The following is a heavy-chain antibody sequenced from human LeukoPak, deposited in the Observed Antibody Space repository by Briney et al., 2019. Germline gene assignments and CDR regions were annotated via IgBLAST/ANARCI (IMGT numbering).Heavy chain of an antibody. CDR3: ARGLRPPPRFYDFWSGYYTGVADHYYYGMDV. CDR1: GYTFTSYD. V-gene: IGHV1-8*01. CDR2: MNPNSGIT. D-gene: IGHD3-3*01. Sequence: ASVKVSCKASGYTFTSYDINWVRQATGQGLEWMGWMNPNSGITGYAQKFQGRVTMTRNTSISTAYMELSSLRSEDTAVYYCARGLRPPPRFYDFWSGYYTGVADHYYYGMDVWGQGTTVTVSS. J-gene: IGHJ6*02.